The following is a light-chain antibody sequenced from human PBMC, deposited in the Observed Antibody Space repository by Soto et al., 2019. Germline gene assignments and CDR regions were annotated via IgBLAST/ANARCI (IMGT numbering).Light chain of an antibody. J-gene: IGLJ1*01. CDR2: EGS. CDR3: CSYAGSSTLYV. CDR1: SSDVGSYNL. V-gene: IGLV2-23*01. Sequence: QSVLTQPASVSGSPGQSITISCTGTSSDVGSYNLVSWYQQHPGKAPKLMIYEGSKRPSGVSNRFSGSKSGNTASLTISGLQAEDEADYCCCSYAGSSTLYVFGTGTKLTVL.